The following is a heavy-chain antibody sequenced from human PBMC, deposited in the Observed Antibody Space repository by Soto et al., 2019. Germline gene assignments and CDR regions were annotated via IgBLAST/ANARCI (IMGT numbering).Heavy chain of an antibody. D-gene: IGHD6-19*01. CDR3: ARGLITGSHYSGGWYYFDS. Sequence: SETLSLTCTVSGGSISSGDYYWSWIRQPPGKGLEWIGYINYSGSTYYNPSLKSRVTISVHTSNSQFSLELSSVTAADTAVYYCARGLITGSHYSGGWYYFDSWGQGTQVTVS. CDR1: GGSISSGDYY. J-gene: IGHJ4*02. CDR2: INYSGST. V-gene: IGHV4-30-4*01.